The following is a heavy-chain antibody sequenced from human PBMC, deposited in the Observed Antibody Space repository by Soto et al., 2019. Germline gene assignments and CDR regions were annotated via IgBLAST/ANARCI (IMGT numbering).Heavy chain of an antibody. CDR1: GFTFSSYA. V-gene: IGHV3-23*01. Sequence: EVQLLESGGGLVQPGGSLRLSCAASGFTFSSYAMSWVRQAPGKGLEWGSAISGSGGSTYYADSVKGRFTISRDNSKNTLYLQMNSLRDEDTAVYYCAKDCYDSSGYYYETDAFDIWGQGTMVTVSS. J-gene: IGHJ3*02. CDR3: AKDCYDSSGYYYETDAFDI. CDR2: ISGSGGST. D-gene: IGHD3-22*01.